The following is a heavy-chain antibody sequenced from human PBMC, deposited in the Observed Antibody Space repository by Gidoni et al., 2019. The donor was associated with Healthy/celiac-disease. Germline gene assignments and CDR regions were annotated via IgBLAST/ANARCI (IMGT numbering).Heavy chain of an antibody. CDR2: INPSGGST. Sequence: KASGYTFTSYYMHWVRQAPGQGLEWMGIINPSGGSTSYAQKFQGRVTMTRDTSTSTVYMELSSLRSEDTAVYYCARDTPHPLYDSRSNWFDPWGQGTLVTVSS. CDR3: ARDTPHPLYDSRSNWFDP. J-gene: IGHJ5*02. D-gene: IGHD3-22*01. CDR1: GYTFTSYY. V-gene: IGHV1-46*01.